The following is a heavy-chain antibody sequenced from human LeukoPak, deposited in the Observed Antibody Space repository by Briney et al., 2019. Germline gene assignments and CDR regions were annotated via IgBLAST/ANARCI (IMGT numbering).Heavy chain of an antibody. D-gene: IGHD2-2*02. Sequence: GASVKVSCKASGYIFTSYGISWVRQAPGQGLEWMGWISAYNGNTNYAQKLQGRATMTTDTSTSTAYMELRSLRSDDTAVYYCAREYTNNWFDPWGQGTLVTVSS. CDR3: AREYTNNWFDP. J-gene: IGHJ5*02. CDR1: GYIFTSYG. V-gene: IGHV1-18*01. CDR2: ISAYNGNT.